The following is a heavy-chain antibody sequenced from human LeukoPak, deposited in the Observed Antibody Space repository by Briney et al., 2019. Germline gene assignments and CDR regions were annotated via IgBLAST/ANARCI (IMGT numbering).Heavy chain of an antibody. J-gene: IGHJ4*02. CDR3: ARAYSGDY. CDR1: VFTSCIYL. CDR2: INSDGSST. Sequence: GGSLRVSCAASVFTSCIYLMHWVRQASCQELVWVSRINSDGSSTSYADSVKGRFTISRDNAKNTLYLQMNSLRAEDTAVYYCARAYSGDYWGQGTLVTVSS. V-gene: IGHV3-74*01. D-gene: IGHD3-10*01.